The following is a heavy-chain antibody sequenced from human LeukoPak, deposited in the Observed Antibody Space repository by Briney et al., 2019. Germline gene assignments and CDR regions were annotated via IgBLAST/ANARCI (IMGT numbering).Heavy chain of an antibody. J-gene: IGHJ4*02. CDR3: ARADSSSWTGTYYFDY. D-gene: IGHD6-13*01. V-gene: IGHV3-30-3*01. CDR2: ISYDGSNK. Sequence: PGGSLRLSCAASGFTFSSYAMHWVRQAPGKGLEWVAVISYDGSNKYYADSVKGRFTISRDNSKNTLYLQMNSLRAEDTAVYYCARADSSSWTGTYYFDYWGQGTLVTVSS. CDR1: GFTFSSYA.